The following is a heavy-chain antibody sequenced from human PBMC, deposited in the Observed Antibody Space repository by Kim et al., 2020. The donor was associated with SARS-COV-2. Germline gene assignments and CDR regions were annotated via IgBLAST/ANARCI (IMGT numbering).Heavy chain of an antibody. CDR1: GFSLSTFGVG. CDR3: AHSGEDELLDTFDI. V-gene: IGHV2-5*02. D-gene: IGHD1-7*01. CDR2: IYWDDDK. J-gene: IGHJ4*02. Sequence: SGPTLVNPTQTLTLTCTFSGFSLSTFGVGVGWFRQPPGKALEWLALIYWDDDKRYNPSLKTRLTITMATSKNQVLLTLTNLDPVDTATYFCAHSGEDELLDTFDIWGQGAPVTVSS.